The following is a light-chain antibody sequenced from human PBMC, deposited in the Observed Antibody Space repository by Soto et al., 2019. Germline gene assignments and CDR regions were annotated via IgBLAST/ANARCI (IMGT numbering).Light chain of an antibody. CDR1: QSVRTK. Sequence: EMGMTQSQDTLYVAPGEGATLCCRCSQSVRTKLAWYQQKAGQAPRLLIYGASTRATGIPDRFSGSGSGTEFTLTISSLQSEDFAVYYCQQYSSCPPITFGQGTRLEIK. CDR3: QQYSSCPPIT. J-gene: IGKJ5*01. V-gene: IGKV3-15*01. CDR2: GAS.